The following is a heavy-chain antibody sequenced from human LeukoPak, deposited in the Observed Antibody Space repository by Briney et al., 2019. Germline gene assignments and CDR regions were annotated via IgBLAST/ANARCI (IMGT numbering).Heavy chain of an antibody. V-gene: IGHV3-66*01. CDR1: GFTFSSSD. CDR2: IYSGGDT. Sequence: GGSLRLPCATSGFTFSSSDMTWVRQSPGEGLEWVSLIYSGGDTYYADSAKGRFSISRDNSKNTLYLQMNSLRDEDTAVYYCAKWGGYGYGIDFWGQGTRVTVSS. CDR3: AKWGGYGYGIDF. D-gene: IGHD5-18*01. J-gene: IGHJ4*02.